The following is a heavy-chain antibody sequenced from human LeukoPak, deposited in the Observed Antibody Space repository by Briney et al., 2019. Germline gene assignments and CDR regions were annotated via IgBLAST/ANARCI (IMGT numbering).Heavy chain of an antibody. CDR2: TYYRSRWYH. CDR1: GDSVSSNSAA. Sequence: SQTLSLTCAISGDSVSSNSAAWNWIRQSPSRGLEWLGRTYYRSRWYHEYAAAVNSRLTINPDTSKNQFFLQLNSVTPEDTAVYYCARDLYCSNFACSFDCWGQGTLVIVSS. V-gene: IGHV6-1*01. D-gene: IGHD2-2*01. J-gene: IGHJ4*02. CDR3: ARDLYCSNFACSFDC.